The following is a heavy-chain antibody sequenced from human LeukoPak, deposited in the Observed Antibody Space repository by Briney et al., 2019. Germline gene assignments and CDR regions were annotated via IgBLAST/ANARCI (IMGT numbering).Heavy chain of an antibody. Sequence: PGGSLRLSCAASGFTVSSSFMSWVRQAPGKGLEWASVIYSGGSTYYADSVKGRFTISRDNSKNTLYLQMNSLRADDTAVYYCVRDGVDYSFEYWGQGTLVTVSS. V-gene: IGHV3-53*01. CDR2: IYSGGST. J-gene: IGHJ4*02. D-gene: IGHD4-11*01. CDR3: VRDGVDYSFEY. CDR1: GFTVSSSF.